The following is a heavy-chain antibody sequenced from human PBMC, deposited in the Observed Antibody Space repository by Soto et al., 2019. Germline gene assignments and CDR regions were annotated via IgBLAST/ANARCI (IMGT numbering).Heavy chain of an antibody. CDR1: GYTFTSYG. D-gene: IGHD3-22*01. CDR2: ISAYNGNT. CDR3: ARDRSPPYYYDSSGLEN. Sequence: ASVKVSCKASGYTFTSYGISWVRQAPGQGLEWMGWISAYNGNTNYAQKLQGRVTMTTDTSTSTAYMELSSLRSEDTAVYYCARDRSPPYYYDSSGLENWGQGTLVTVSS. V-gene: IGHV1-18*01. J-gene: IGHJ1*01.